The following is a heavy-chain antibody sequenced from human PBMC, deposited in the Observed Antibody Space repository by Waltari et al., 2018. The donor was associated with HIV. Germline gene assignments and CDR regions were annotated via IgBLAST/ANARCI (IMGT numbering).Heavy chain of an antibody. CDR3: AKRGYYDSSGYYLDY. CDR2: ISGSGGST. CDR1: GFTFSSYA. J-gene: IGHJ4*02. Sequence: CAASGFTFSSYAMSWVRQAPGKGLEWVSAISGSGGSTYYADSVKGRFTISRDNSKNTLYLQMNSLRAEDTAVYYCAKRGYYDSSGYYLDYWGQGTLVTVSS. V-gene: IGHV3-23*01. D-gene: IGHD3-22*01.